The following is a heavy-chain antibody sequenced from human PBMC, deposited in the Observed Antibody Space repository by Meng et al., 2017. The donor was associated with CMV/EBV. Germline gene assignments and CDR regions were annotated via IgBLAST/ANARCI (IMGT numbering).Heavy chain of an antibody. J-gene: IGHJ6*02. V-gene: IGHV3-66*02. D-gene: IGHD2-2*02. CDR2: IYSGGST. CDR3: AREPGYCSSTSCYTSHYYYGMDV. Sequence: GESLKISCAASGFTVSSNYMSWVRQAPGKGLEWVSVIYSGGSTYYAASVKGRFTISRDNSKNTLYLQMNSLRAEDTAVYYCAREPGYCSSTSCYTSHYYYGMDVWGQGTTVTVSS. CDR1: GFTVSSNY.